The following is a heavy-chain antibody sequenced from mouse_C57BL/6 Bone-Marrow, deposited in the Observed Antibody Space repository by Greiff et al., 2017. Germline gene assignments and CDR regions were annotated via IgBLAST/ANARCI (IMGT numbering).Heavy chain of an antibody. J-gene: IGHJ2*01. Sequence: EVQLQQSGPELVKPGDSVKISCKASGYSFTGYFMNWVMQSHGKSLEWIGRINPYNGDTFYNQKFKGKATLTVDKSTSTAHMELRSLTSEDSAVYFFARRWFFDYWGQGTTLTVSS. V-gene: IGHV1-20*01. D-gene: IGHD2-2*01. CDR3: ARRWFFDY. CDR2: INPYNGDT. CDR1: GYSFTGYF.